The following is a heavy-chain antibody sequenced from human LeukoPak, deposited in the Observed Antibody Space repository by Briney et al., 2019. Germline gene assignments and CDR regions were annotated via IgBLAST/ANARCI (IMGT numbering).Heavy chain of an antibody. J-gene: IGHJ5*02. D-gene: IGHD2-2*01. CDR1: GYTFTGYY. CDR3: LLYQLLSANPDWFDP. Sequence: ASVKVSCKASGYTFTGYYMHWARQAPGQGLEWMGWINPNSGGTNYAQKFQGRVTMTRDTSISTAYMELSRLRSDDTAVYYCLLYQLLSANPDWFDPWGQGTLVTVSS. CDR2: INPNSGGT. V-gene: IGHV1-2*02.